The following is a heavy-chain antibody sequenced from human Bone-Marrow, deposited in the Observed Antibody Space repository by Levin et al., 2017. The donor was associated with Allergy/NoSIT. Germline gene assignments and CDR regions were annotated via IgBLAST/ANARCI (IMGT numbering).Heavy chain of an antibody. Sequence: SQTLSLTCAVYGGSFSGYYWSWIRQPPGKGLEWIGEINHSGSTNYNPSLKSRVTISVDTSKNQFSLKLSSVTAADTAVYYCARGNDYWGQGTLVTVSS. J-gene: IGHJ4*02. CDR2: INHSGST. V-gene: IGHV4-34*01. CDR1: GGSFSGYY. CDR3: ARGNDY.